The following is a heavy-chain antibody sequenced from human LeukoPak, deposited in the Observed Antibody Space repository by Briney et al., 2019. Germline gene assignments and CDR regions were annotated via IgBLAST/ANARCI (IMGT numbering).Heavy chain of an antibody. CDR2: IYYSGST. J-gene: IGHJ3*02. V-gene: IGHV4-59*01. CDR3: ARERGRGVCYYDSSGYYSDAFDI. CDR1: GGSISSYY. Sequence: SETLSLTCTVSGGSISSYYWSWIRQPPGKGLEWIGYIYYSGSTNYNPSLKSRVTISVDTSKNQFSLKLSSVTAADTAVYYCARERGRGVCYYDSSGYYSDAFDIWGQGTMVTVSS. D-gene: IGHD3-22*01.